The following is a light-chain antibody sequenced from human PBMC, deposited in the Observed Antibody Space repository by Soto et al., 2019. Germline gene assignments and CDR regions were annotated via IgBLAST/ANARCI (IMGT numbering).Light chain of an antibody. CDR2: KAS. CDR3: QQSYTTPRT. J-gene: IGKJ1*01. Sequence: DIQMTQSPSTLSASVGDRVTITCRASQTISTWLAWYQQKAGKAPKVLIYKASSLQIGVPSRFSGSGSGTDFTLTISSLQPEDFATYYCQQSYTTPRTFGQGTKVDI. CDR1: QTISTW. V-gene: IGKV1-5*03.